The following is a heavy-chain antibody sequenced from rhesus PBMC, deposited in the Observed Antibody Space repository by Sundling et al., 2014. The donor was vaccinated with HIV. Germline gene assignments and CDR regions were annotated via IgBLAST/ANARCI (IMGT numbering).Heavy chain of an antibody. D-gene: IGHD2-15*01. Sequence: QVQLQESGPGLVKPSETLSLTCGASGGSLSGYYWGWIRQAPGKGLEFIGYISGSSGTANYNPSLQGRVTISKDTSKNQFSLRLRSVTAADTAVYYCARILSSPYFYGLDSWGQGVVVTVSS. J-gene: IGHJ6*01. CDR3: ARILSSPYFYGLDS. V-gene: IGHV4-99*01. CDR2: ISGSSGTA. CDR1: GGSLSGYY.